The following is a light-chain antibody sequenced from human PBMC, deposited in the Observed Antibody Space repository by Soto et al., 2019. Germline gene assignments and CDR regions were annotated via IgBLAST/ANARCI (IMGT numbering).Light chain of an antibody. CDR2: HAS. CDR1: QSISNL. J-gene: IGKJ5*01. CDR3: QQYNSYSPT. Sequence: DIQMTQSPSTLPASVGDTVTITCRASQSISNLLAWYQQKPGTAPKLLIYHASTLESGVPSRFSGSGSGTDFTLTISSLQPEDFATYYCQQYNSYSPTFGQGTRLENK. V-gene: IGKV1-5*01.